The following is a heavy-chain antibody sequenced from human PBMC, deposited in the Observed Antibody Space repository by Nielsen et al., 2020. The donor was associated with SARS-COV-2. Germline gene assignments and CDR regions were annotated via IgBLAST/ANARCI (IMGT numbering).Heavy chain of an antibody. CDR1: GFTFSSYW. J-gene: IGHJ4*02. V-gene: IGHV3-7*01. CDR2: IKQDGSEK. CDR3: ARGGYTAGFDY. D-gene: IGHD5-18*01. Sequence: GGSLRLSCAASGFTFSSYWMSWVRQAPGKGLEWVANIKQDGSEKYYVDSVKGRFTISRDNAKNTLFLQMNSLRDEDTAVYHCARGGYTAGFDYWGQGTLVTVSS.